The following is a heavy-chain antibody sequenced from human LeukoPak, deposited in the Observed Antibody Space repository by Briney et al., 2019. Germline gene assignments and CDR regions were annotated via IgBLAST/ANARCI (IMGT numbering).Heavy chain of an antibody. V-gene: IGHV3-23*01. Sequence: PGGSLRLSCAASRFTFSSYAMSWVRQAPGKGLEWVSAISGSGGNTYYADSVKGRFTISRDNSNNTLYLQMNSLRAEDTAVYYCAKSSYYDSSGYYREYYFDYWGQGTLVTVSS. CDR3: AKSSYYDSSGYYREYYFDY. CDR2: ISGSGGNT. CDR1: RFTFSSYA. J-gene: IGHJ4*02. D-gene: IGHD3-22*01.